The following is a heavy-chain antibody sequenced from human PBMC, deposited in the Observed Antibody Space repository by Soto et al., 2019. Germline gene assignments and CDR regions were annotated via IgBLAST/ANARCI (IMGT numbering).Heavy chain of an antibody. CDR1: GFTADDYA. Sequence: EVQLVESGGGLVQPGRSLRLSCVASGFTADDYAMHWVRQAPGKGLEWVSGISSNSDTIDYADSVKGRFTISRDNAKNSLFLKMNSLRPEDTALYYCVKDMKWGGMTTIHYFDSWGQGTLVTVSS. J-gene: IGHJ4*02. D-gene: IGHD4-17*01. CDR3: VKDMKWGGMTTIHYFDS. CDR2: ISSNSDTI. V-gene: IGHV3-9*02.